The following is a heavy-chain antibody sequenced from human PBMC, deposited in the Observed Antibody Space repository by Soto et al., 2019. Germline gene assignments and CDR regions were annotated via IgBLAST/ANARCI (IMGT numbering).Heavy chain of an antibody. D-gene: IGHD2-15*01. J-gene: IGHJ6*02. V-gene: IGHV4-61*01. CDR1: GGSVSSGSYY. Sequence: SEILSLTCTVSGGSVSSGSYYWSWIRQPPGKGLEWIGYIYYSGSTNYNPSLKSRVTISVDTSKNQFSLKLSSVTAADTAVYYCARYAVVATTYYYYGMDVWGQGTTVTVSS. CDR2: IYYSGST. CDR3: ARYAVVATTYYYYGMDV.